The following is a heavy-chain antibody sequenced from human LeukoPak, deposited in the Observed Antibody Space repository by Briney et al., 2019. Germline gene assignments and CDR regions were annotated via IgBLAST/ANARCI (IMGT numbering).Heavy chain of an antibody. Sequence: GGSLRLSCAASGFTFSSYAMHWVRQAPGKGLEWVAVISYDGSNKYYADSVKGRFTTSRDNSKNTLYLQMNSLRAEDTAVYYCASPPGDFWSGEYMDVWGKGTTVTVSS. CDR1: GFTFSSYA. CDR2: ISYDGSNK. CDR3: ASPPGDFWSGEYMDV. V-gene: IGHV3-30-3*01. D-gene: IGHD3-3*01. J-gene: IGHJ6*03.